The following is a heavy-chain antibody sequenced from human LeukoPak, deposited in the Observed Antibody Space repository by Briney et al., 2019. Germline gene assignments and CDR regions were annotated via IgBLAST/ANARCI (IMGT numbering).Heavy chain of an antibody. V-gene: IGHV4-39*01. CDR1: GGSISSSSYY. D-gene: IGHD2-8*01. Sequence: SETLSLNCTVSGGSISSSSYYWGWIRQPPGKGLEWIGSIYYSGSTYYNPSLKSRVTISVDTSKNQFSLKLSSVTAADTAVYYCARNLGYCTNGVCPHQKNDYWGQGTLVTVSS. J-gene: IGHJ4*02. CDR2: IYYSGST. CDR3: ARNLGYCTNGVCPHQKNDY.